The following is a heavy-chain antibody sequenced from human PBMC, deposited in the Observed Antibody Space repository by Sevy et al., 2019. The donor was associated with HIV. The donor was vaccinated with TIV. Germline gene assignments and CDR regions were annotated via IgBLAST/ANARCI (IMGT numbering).Heavy chain of an antibody. CDR1: GFTFADYA. CDR3: TRAIDY. Sequence: GGSLRLSCTASGFTFADYAVSWFRQAPGKGLEWVGFIRSKPLGGKTEYAASVKGRFTISRDDSKSIAYLQMNSLKTEDTAMYYWTRAIDYWGQGALVTVSS. CDR2: IRSKPLGGKT. V-gene: IGHV3-49*03. J-gene: IGHJ4*02.